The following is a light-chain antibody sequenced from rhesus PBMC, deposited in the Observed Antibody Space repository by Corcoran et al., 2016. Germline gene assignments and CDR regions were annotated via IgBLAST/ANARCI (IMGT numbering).Light chain of an antibody. J-gene: IGKJ3*01. V-gene: IGKV1-37*01. CDR3: QQYDSLPFT. CDR2: YIT. Sequence: DIQMTQSPSSVSASVGDRVTIPCRASQDINSYLAWYQQKPGKAPKLLIYYITTLESGVPVRFSGSGSGTEFTLTISSLQPEDFATYYCQQYDSLPFTFGPWTKLDI. CDR1: QDINSY.